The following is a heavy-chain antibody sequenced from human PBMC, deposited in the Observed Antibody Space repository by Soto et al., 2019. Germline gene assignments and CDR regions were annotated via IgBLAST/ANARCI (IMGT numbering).Heavy chain of an antibody. D-gene: IGHD1-26*01. V-gene: IGHV1-2*02. CDR3: GRGRSGQIVIFY. Sequence: GPSVKVSCKTSGYTFTGHYIRWVRQAPQQGPEWMGEIGPESGATRYAEKFRGRVTMTMDTSITTVYMELRNLSPDDTAVYYCGRGRSGQIVIFYWGQGTPVTVSS. J-gene: IGHJ4*02. CDR2: IGPESGAT. CDR1: GYTFTGHY.